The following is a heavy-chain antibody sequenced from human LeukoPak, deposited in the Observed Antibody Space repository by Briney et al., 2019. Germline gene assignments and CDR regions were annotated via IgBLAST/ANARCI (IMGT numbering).Heavy chain of an antibody. D-gene: IGHD6-13*01. CDR3: ALSGSSSNDAFDI. V-gene: IGHV1-8*01. CDR2: MNPNSGNT. Sequence: ASVKVSCKASGYTFTSYDINWVRQATGQGLEWMGWMNPNSGNTGYAQKFQGRVTMTRNTSISTAYMELSSLRSEDTAVYYCALSGSSSNDAFDIWGQGTMVTVSS. CDR1: GYTFTSYD. J-gene: IGHJ3*02.